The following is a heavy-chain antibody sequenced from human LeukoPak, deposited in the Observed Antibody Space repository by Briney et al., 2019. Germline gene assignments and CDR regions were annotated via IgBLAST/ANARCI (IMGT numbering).Heavy chain of an antibody. Sequence: SETLSLTCAVSGYSISSGYYWGWIRQPPGKGLEWIGSLYHSGSTYYNPSLKSRATISVDTSKNRFSLKVSSVTAADTAVYYCARENWWFGELLSPYYFDYWGQGTLVTVSS. V-gene: IGHV4-38-2*02. D-gene: IGHD3-10*01. CDR1: GYSISSGYY. CDR2: LYHSGST. CDR3: ARENWWFGELLSPYYFDY. J-gene: IGHJ4*02.